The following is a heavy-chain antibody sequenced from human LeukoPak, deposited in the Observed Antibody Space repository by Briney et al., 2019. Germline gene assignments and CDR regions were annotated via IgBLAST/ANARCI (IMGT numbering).Heavy chain of an antibody. V-gene: IGHV3-30*04. Sequence: GGSLRLSCAASGFTFSSYAMSWVRQAPGKGLEWVALISHDGSNKYYTDSVKGRFTISRDNSKNTLYLQMNSLSSEDTAMYYCARDSQYQLLLFDYWGQGTLVTVSS. D-gene: IGHD2-2*01. CDR3: ARDSQYQLLLFDY. CDR1: GFTFSSYA. CDR2: ISHDGSNK. J-gene: IGHJ4*02.